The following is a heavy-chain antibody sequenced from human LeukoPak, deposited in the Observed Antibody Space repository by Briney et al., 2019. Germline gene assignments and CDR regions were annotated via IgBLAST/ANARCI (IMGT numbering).Heavy chain of an antibody. CDR1: GGSISSSSYY. D-gene: IGHD6-13*01. Sequence: SETLSLTCTVSGGSISSSSYYWGWIRQPPGKGLEWIGSIYYSGGTYYNPSLKSRVTISVDTSKNQFSLKLSSVTAADTAVYYCASWGIAAAGSWFDPWGQGTLVTVSS. J-gene: IGHJ5*02. CDR3: ASWGIAAAGSWFDP. V-gene: IGHV4-39*07. CDR2: IYYSGGT.